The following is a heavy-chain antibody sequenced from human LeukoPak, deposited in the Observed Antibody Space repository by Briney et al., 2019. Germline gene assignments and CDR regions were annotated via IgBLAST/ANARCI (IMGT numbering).Heavy chain of an antibody. CDR3: ARRTRELGYCSGGSCYHDAFDI. J-gene: IGHJ3*02. D-gene: IGHD2-15*01. CDR2: MNPNSGNT. Sequence: ASVKVSCKASGYTFISYDINWVRQATGQGLGWMGWMNPNSGNTGYAQRFQGRVTMTRNTSISTAYMELSSLRSEDTAVYYCARRTRELGYCSGGSCYHDAFDIWGQGTMVTVSS. V-gene: IGHV1-8*01. CDR1: GYTFISYD.